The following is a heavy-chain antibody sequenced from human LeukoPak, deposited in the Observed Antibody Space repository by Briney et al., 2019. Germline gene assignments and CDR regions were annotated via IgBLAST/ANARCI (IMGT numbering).Heavy chain of an antibody. V-gene: IGHV1-2*02. Sequence: ASVKVSCKASGYTFTGYYMHWVRQAPGQGLEWMGWINPNSGGTNYAQKFQGRVTMTRDTSISTAYMELSRRRSDDTAVYYCARDSGDHGLYYYYGMDVWGQGTTVTVSS. D-gene: IGHD2-21*02. CDR1: GYTFTGYY. CDR3: ARDSGDHGLYYYYGMDV. CDR2: INPNSGGT. J-gene: IGHJ6*02.